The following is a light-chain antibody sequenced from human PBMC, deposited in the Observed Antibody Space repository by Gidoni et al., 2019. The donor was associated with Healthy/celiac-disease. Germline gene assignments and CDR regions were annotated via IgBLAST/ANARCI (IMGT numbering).Light chain of an antibody. CDR1: QSVSSY. Sequence: EIVLTQSPATLSLSPGERATLSCRASQSVSSYLAWYQQKPGQAPRLLIYDASNRATGIPARFSGSGSGTDFTLTISSLEPEDCAVYYCQQRRNWPRTFGQXTKVEIK. CDR3: QQRRNWPRT. J-gene: IGKJ1*01. V-gene: IGKV3-11*01. CDR2: DAS.